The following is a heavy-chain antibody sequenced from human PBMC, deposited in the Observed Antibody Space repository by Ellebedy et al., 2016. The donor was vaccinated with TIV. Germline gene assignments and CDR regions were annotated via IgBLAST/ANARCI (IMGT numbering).Heavy chain of an antibody. Sequence: MPSETLSLTCTVSGGSTSTYYWTWIRQPPGKGLEWIGNVYYSGSPNYNPSLKSRVTISLDTSKKPFSLKLDSVTAADTAVYYCARGFLSKWLDPWGRGTLVTVSS. CDR3: ARGFLSKWLDP. CDR2: VYYSGSP. CDR1: GGSTSTYY. V-gene: IGHV4-59*01. J-gene: IGHJ5*02.